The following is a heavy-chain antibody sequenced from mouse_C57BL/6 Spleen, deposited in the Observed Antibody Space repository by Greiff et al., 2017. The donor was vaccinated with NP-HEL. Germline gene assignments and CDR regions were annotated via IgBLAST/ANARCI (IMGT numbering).Heavy chain of an antibody. V-gene: IGHV10-3*01. D-gene: IGHD3-2*02. CDR1: GFTFNTYA. Sequence: EVQRVESGGGLVQPKGSLKLSCAASGFTFNTYAMHWVRQAPGKGLEWVARIRSKSSNYATYYADSVKDRLTISRDDSQSMLYLQMNNLKTEDSSIYYCARRQLRLWFAYWGQGTLVTVSA. J-gene: IGHJ3*01. CDR3: ARRQLRLWFAY. CDR2: IRSKSSNYAT.